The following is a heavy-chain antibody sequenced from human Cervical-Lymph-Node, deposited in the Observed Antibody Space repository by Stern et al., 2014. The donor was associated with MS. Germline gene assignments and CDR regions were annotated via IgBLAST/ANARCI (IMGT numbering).Heavy chain of an antibody. D-gene: IGHD3-22*01. J-gene: IGHJ3*01. CDR1: GYTFSNFW. Sequence: EVQLVESGAEVKKPGESLKISCRTSGYTFSNFWIGWVRQMPGKGLEWVGGIYPADSDTTYSPSFQGQVTISADESISTAYLQWRSLKASDTAMYYCVRRRDSAGYDTFDLRGQGTMLIVSS. CDR3: VRRRDSAGYDTFDL. V-gene: IGHV5-51*01. CDR2: IYPADSDT.